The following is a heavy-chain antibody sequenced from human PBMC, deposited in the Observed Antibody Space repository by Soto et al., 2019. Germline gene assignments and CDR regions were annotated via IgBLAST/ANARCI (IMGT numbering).Heavy chain of an antibody. J-gene: IGHJ4*02. V-gene: IGHV3-23*01. CDR1: GFTFSSYA. CDR2: ISGSGGST. Sequence: PGGSLRLSCAASGFTFSSYAMSWVRQAPGKGLEWVSAISGSGGSTYYADSVKGRFTISRDNSKNTLYLQMNSLRAEDTAVYYCAKPITIFGVVNYGYFXYWGQGTLVXVSS. D-gene: IGHD3-3*01. CDR3: AKPITIFGVVNYGYFXY.